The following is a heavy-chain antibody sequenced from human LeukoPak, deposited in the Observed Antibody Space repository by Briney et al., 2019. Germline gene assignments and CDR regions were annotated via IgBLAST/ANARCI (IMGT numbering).Heavy chain of an antibody. Sequence: GGSLGLSCAASGFTFSSYSMNWVRQAPGKGLEWVSSISSSSSYIYYAGSVKGRFTISRDNAKNSLYLQMNSLRAEDTAVYYCARDIPTYSSSWPIDYWGQGTLVTVSS. D-gene: IGHD6-13*01. J-gene: IGHJ4*02. V-gene: IGHV3-21*01. CDR1: GFTFSSYS. CDR3: ARDIPTYSSSWPIDY. CDR2: ISSSSSYI.